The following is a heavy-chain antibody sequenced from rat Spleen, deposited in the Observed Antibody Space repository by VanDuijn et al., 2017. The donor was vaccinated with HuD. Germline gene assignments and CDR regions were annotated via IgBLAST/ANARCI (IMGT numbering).Heavy chain of an antibody. D-gene: IGHD4-3*01. Sequence: QVQLKESGPGLVQPSQTLSLTCTVAGFSLTSYNVHWVRQPPGKGLEWMGVIWKTGDTRYNSALKSRLSIRKDTSKSQVFLKMNSLQPEDTGTYHCARHPPSFGVRGFDYWGQGVMVTVSS. J-gene: IGHJ2*01. V-gene: IGHV2-41*01. CDR1: GFSLTSYN. CDR2: IWKTGDT. CDR3: ARHPPSFGVRGFDY.